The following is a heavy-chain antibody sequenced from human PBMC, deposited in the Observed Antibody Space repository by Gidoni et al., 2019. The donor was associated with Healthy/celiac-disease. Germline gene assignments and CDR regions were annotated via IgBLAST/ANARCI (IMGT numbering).Heavy chain of an antibody. CDR1: GFTYSSYA. CDR3: AGVATVFSY. J-gene: IGHJ4*02. V-gene: IGHV3-30*04. CDR2: ISYDGSNK. Sequence: QVQLVESGGGVVQPGRSLRLSCAASGFTYSSYAMHWVRQAPGKGLEWVAVISYDGSNKYYADSVKGRFTISRDNSKNTLYLQMNSLRAEDTAVYYCAGVATVFSYWGQGTLVTVSS. D-gene: IGHD4-17*01.